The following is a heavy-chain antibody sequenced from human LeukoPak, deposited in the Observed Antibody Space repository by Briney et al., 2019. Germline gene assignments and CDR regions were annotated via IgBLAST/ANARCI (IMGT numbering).Heavy chain of an antibody. V-gene: IGHV3-30*04. D-gene: IGHD3-3*01. Sequence: GGSLRLSCAASGFTFSSYAMHWVRKAPGRGLERVAVISYDGSSKYYADSVKGRFTISRDNSKNTLYLQMNSLRAEDTAVYYCARDSSIFGVVISSRWFDPWGQGTLVTVSS. CDR3: ARDSSIFGVVISSRWFDP. CDR2: ISYDGSSK. J-gene: IGHJ5*02. CDR1: GFTFSSYA.